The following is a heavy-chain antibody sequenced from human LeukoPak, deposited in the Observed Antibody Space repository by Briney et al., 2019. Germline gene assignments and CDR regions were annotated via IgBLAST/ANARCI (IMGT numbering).Heavy chain of an antibody. D-gene: IGHD3-16*02. CDR1: GFTFSSYS. CDR2: ISSSSSYI. Sequence: PGGSLRLSCAASGFTFSSYSMNWVRQAPGKGLEWVSSISSSSSYIYYADSVKGRFTISRDNAKNSLYLQMNSLRAEDTAVYYCARAVYYDYVWGSYRPFDYWGQGTLVTVSS. J-gene: IGHJ4*02. CDR3: ARAVYYDYVWGSYRPFDY. V-gene: IGHV3-21*01.